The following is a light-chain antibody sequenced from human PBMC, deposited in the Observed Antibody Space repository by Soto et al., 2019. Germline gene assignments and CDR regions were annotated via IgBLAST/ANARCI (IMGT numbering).Light chain of an antibody. CDR2: AAS. V-gene: IGKV1-39*01. CDR1: QSISSY. CDR3: QQSYSTPCT. J-gene: IGKJ5*01. Sequence: DIQMTQSPSSLSASVGDRVTITCRARQSISSYLNWYQQKPGKAPKLLIYAASSLPSGGPSRFSGSGSGTDFALTISSLQPEDFATYYGQQSYSTPCTCGQGTRLEMK.